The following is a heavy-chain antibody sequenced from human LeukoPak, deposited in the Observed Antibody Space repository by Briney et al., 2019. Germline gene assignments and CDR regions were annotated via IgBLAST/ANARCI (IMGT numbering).Heavy chain of an antibody. D-gene: IGHD5-18*01. J-gene: IGHJ4*02. CDR2: ISGSGGST. CDR3: AKDGSWIQLWPYYFDY. Sequence: PGGSLRLSCAASGFTFSSYAMSWVRQAPGKGLEWVSAISGSGGSTYYADSVKGRFTISRDNSKNTLYLQMNSLRAEDTAVYYCAKDGSWIQLWPYYFDYWGQGTLVTVSS. V-gene: IGHV3-23*01. CDR1: GFTFSSYA.